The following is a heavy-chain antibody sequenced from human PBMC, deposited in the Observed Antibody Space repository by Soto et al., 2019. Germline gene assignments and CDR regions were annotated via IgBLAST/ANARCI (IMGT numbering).Heavy chain of an antibody. CDR2: ISAYNGNT. CDR3: ARVKGSSSWYGEAYYGMDV. CDR1: CYTFTSYG. D-gene: IGHD6-13*01. V-gene: IGHV1-18*01. Sequence: SVKVSFKASCYTFTSYGISWVRQAPGQGLEWMGWISAYNGNTNYAQKLQGRVTMTTDTSTSTAYMELRSLRSDDTAVYYCARVKGSSSWYGEAYYGMDVWGQGTTVTVSS. J-gene: IGHJ6*02.